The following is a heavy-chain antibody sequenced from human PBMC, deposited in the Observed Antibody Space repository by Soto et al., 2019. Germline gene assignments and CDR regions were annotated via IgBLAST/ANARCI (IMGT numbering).Heavy chain of an antibody. V-gene: IGHV3-30*18. Sequence: QVQLVESGGGVVQPGRSLRLSCAASGFTFSSYGMHWVRQAPGKGLEWVAVISYDGSNKYYADSVKGRFTISRDNSKNTLSLQMNSLRAEDTAVYYCAKGLAYCGGDCYSHFDLWGRGTLVTVSS. CDR2: ISYDGSNK. CDR3: AKGLAYCGGDCYSHFDL. CDR1: GFTFSSYG. D-gene: IGHD2-21*02. J-gene: IGHJ2*01.